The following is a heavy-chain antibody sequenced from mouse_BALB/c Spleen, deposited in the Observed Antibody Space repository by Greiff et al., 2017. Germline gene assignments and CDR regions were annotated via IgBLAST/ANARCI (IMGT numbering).Heavy chain of an antibody. D-gene: IGHD2-3*01. CDR2: IYPGDGDT. V-gene: IGHV1-80*01. Sequence: QVQLQQPGSELVRPGASVKLSCKASGYAFSSSWMNWVKQRPGQGLEWIGRIYPGDGDTNYNGKFKGKATLTADKSSSTAYMQLSSLTSVDSAVYFCARHYDGYYGFAYWGQGTLVTVSA. CDR1: GYAFSSSW. J-gene: IGHJ3*01. CDR3: ARHYDGYYGFAY.